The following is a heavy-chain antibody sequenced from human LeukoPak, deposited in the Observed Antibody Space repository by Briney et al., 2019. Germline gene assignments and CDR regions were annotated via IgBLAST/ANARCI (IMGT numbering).Heavy chain of an antibody. Sequence: GGSLRLSCAASGFTFSIYGMHWVRQAPGKGLEWVAAMRYDGGDTYYADSVKGRFTISRDNSKNTLYLQMNSLGAEDTAVYFCVRGYDILTGYFHYFDYWGQGTLVTVSS. CDR2: MRYDGGDT. V-gene: IGHV3-33*01. D-gene: IGHD3-9*01. CDR3: VRGYDILTGYFHYFDY. CDR1: GFTFSIYG. J-gene: IGHJ4*02.